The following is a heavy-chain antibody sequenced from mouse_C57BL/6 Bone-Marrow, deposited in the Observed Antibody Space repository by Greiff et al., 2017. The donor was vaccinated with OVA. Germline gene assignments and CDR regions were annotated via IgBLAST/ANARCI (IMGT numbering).Heavy chain of an antibody. CDR2: INPNNGGT. D-gene: IGHD2-4*01. V-gene: IGHV1-26*01. CDR1: GYTFTDYY. Sequence: EVQLQQSGPELVKPGASVKISCKASGYTFTDYYMNWVKQSHGKSLEWIGDINPNNGGTSYNQKFKGKATLTVDKSSSTAYMELRSLTSEDSAVYYCARWGDYDPWFAYWGQGTLVTVSA. CDR3: ARWGDYDPWFAY. J-gene: IGHJ3*01.